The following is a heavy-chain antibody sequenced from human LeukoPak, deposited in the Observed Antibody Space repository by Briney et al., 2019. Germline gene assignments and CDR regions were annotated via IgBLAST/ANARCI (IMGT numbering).Heavy chain of an antibody. CDR2: IYYSGGT. D-gene: IGHD6-6*01. Sequence: SETLSLTCTVSGGSISSYYWTWIRQPPGKGLGLEWIGYIYYSGGTNYNPSLKSRVTISIDTSKNQVSLKLSSVTAADTAVYYCARLWDSSSSLDYWGREPWSPSPQ. CDR1: GGSISSYY. V-gene: IGHV4-59*08. CDR3: ARLWDSSSSLDY. J-gene: IGHJ4*02.